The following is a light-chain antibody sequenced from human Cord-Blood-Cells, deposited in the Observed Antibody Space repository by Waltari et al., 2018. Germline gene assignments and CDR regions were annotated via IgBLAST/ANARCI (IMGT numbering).Light chain of an antibody. CDR1: SPNIGSNT. CDR3: AAWDDSLNDWV. CDR2: SMN. Sequence: QSVLTQPPSASGTPGQRVTISCSGSSPNIGSNTVNWYKQLPGTAPKLLIYSMNQRPSGVPDRFSGSKSGTSASLAISGLQSEDEADYYCAAWDDSLNDWVFGGGTKLTVL. J-gene: IGLJ3*02. V-gene: IGLV1-44*01.